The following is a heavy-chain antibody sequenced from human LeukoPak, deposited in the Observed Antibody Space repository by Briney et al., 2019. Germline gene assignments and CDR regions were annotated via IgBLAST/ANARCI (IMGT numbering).Heavy chain of an antibody. D-gene: IGHD3-22*01. Sequence: SETLSLTCTVSGGSLSSSSYYWGWIRQPPGKGLEWIGSIYYSGSTYDNPSLKSRVTISVDTSKNQFSLKLSSVTAADTAVYYCARQVLMIVAGEYYFDYWGQGTLVTVSS. CDR3: ARQVLMIVAGEYYFDY. V-gene: IGHV4-39*01. CDR1: GGSLSSSSYY. J-gene: IGHJ4*02. CDR2: IYYSGST.